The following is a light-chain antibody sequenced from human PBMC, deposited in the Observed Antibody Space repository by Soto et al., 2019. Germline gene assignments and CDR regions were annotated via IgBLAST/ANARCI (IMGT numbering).Light chain of an antibody. CDR2: GAS. V-gene: IGKV3-15*01. CDR3: HQYNNWWT. CDR1: ESVSSN. Sequence: EVVMTQSPETLSVSPGERATLSCRASESVSSNLAWYQEKPGQAPRLLIYGASTRAAGIPARFSGSGSGTEFTLTISSLQSEDFAVYYCHQYNNWWTFGQGTKVDIK. J-gene: IGKJ1*01.